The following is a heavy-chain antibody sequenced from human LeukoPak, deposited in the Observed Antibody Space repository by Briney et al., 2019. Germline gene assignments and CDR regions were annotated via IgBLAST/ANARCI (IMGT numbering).Heavy chain of an antibody. V-gene: IGHV5-51*01. J-gene: IGHJ4*02. CDR1: GYSFTSYW. D-gene: IGHD5-12*01. CDR2: IYPGDSDT. CDR3: ARYCGYVSSVCDY. Sequence: TGGSLRLSCKGSGYSFTSYWIGRVRQMPGKGLEWMGIIYPGDSDTRYSPSFQGQVTISADKSISTAYLQWSSLKASDTAMYYCARYCGYVSSVCDYWGQGTLVTVSS.